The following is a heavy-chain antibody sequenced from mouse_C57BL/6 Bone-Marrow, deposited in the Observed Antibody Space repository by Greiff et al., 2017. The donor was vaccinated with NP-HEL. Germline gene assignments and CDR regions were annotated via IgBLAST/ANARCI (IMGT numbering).Heavy chain of an antibody. CDR1: GFTFSSYA. CDR2: ISRGGDYI. Sequence: EVNVVESGGDLVKPGGSLKLSCAASGFTFSSYAMSWVRQTPEKRLEWVAYISRGGDYIYYADTVKGRFTISRDNARNTLYLQMSSLKSEDTAMYYCTRGLYWYFDVWGTGTTVTVSS. J-gene: IGHJ1*03. CDR3: TRGLYWYFDV. V-gene: IGHV5-9-1*02.